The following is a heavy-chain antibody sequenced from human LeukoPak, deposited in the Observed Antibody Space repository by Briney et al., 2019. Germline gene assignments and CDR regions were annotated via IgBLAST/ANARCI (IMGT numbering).Heavy chain of an antibody. CDR1: GYTFTSYE. CDR2: MNPNSGNT. Sequence: ASVKVSCKASGYTFTSYEINWVRQATGQGLEWMGWMNPNSGNTGYAQKFQGRVTMTRNTSISTAYMELSSLRSEDTAVYYCARLDMTTTAEDYFDYWGQGTLVTVSS. J-gene: IGHJ4*02. CDR3: ARLDMTTTAEDYFDY. D-gene: IGHD5-24*01. V-gene: IGHV1-8*01.